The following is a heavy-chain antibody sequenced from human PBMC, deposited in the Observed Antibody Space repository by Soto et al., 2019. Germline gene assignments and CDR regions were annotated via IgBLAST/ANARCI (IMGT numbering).Heavy chain of an antibody. CDR3: AREGGVSGWYWGGDY. Sequence: GGSLRLSCAASGFTFSSFPMHWVRQAPGKGLERVALISYDGSNKYYADFVKGRFTISRDNSKDTLYLQMDSLRAEDTALYYCAREGGVSGWYWGGDYWGQGTPVTVSS. CDR2: ISYDGSNK. D-gene: IGHD6-19*01. V-gene: IGHV3-30-3*01. CDR1: GFTFSSFP. J-gene: IGHJ4*02.